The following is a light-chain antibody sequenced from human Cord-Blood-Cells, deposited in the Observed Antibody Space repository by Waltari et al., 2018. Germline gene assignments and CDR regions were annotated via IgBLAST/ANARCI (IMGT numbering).Light chain of an antibody. CDR3: SSYTSSSTLV. J-gene: IGLJ3*02. V-gene: IGLV2-14*03. CDR2: DVS. Sequence: QSALPQPASVSGSPGQSITISCTGTSSDVGGYNYVSWYQQHPSKAPKLMIYDVSNRHSGVSNRSSGSKSGNTASLTISGLQAADEADYYCSSYTSSSTLVFGGGTKLTVL. CDR1: SSDVGGYNY.